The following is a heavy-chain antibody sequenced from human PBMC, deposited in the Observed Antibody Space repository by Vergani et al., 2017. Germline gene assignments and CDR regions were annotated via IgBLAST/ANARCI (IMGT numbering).Heavy chain of an antibody. V-gene: IGHV4-59*11. CDR1: FDSIRNLY. J-gene: IGHJ5*02. CDR3: GRVADFYGLGSRLLDL. Sequence: QVQLQESGPGLVKSSETLSLTCSVSFDSIRNLYCNWIRQPPGKGLEWIGSIHYSENTNYNPSLKTRVTISVDTSKNQFSLTLTSVAAAGTAVYYCGRVADFYGLGSRLLDLWGQGILVTVSS. CDR2: IHYSENT. D-gene: IGHD3-10*01.